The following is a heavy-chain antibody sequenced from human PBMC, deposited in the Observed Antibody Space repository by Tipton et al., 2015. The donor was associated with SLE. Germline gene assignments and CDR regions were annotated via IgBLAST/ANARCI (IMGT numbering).Heavy chain of an antibody. CDR3: ARHAESGNDWGWFDP. Sequence: GLVKPSETLSLTCGVSGYSISSGSYWCWIRQPPGKGLEWIGSIYHSGSTYYNPALQSRVTISLDTSKNQFSLKLTSVTAADTAIYYCARHAESGNDWGWFDPWGQGTLVTVSS. J-gene: IGHJ5*02. V-gene: IGHV4-38-2*01. CDR1: GYSISSGSY. D-gene: IGHD5-12*01. CDR2: IYHSGST.